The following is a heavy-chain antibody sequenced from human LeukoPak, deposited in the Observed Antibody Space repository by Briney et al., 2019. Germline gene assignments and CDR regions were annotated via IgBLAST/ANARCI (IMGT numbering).Heavy chain of an antibody. CDR1: GFTFSSYA. J-gene: IGHJ4*02. V-gene: IGHV3-23*01. CDR2: ITGSGGRT. D-gene: IGHD6-19*01. CDR3: AKKAVAGIGSVQMFDY. Sequence: GGSLRLSCAASGFTFSSYAMSWVRQAPGKGLEWVSAITGSGGRTYYADSVKGRFTISRDNSKNTLFLQMNSLRAEDTAVYYCAKKAVAGIGSVQMFDYWGQGTLVTVSS.